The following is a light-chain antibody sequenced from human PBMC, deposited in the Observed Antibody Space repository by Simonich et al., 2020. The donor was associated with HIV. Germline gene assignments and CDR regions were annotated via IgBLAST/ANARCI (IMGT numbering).Light chain of an antibody. V-gene: IGKV1-5*03. CDR1: QSISNW. J-gene: IGKJ1*01. CDR3: QQYNTYPRT. Sequence: DIPMTQSPSTLSASVGDRVTITCRASQSISNWLAWYQQKPGKAPKLLIYEASSLQSGGPSRFSGSGSGTEFTLTISSLQPDDFATYYCQQYNTYPRTFGQGTKVEI. CDR2: EAS.